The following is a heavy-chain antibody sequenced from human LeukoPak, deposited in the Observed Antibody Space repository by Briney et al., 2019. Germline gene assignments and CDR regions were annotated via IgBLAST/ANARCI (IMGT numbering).Heavy chain of an antibody. CDR2: IIPIFGTA. D-gene: IGHD5-18*01. Sequence: SVKVSCKASGGTFSSYAISWVRQAPGQGLEWMGRIIPIFGTANYAQKFQGRVTITTDESTSTAYMELSSLRSEDTAVYYCASPQNGYSYGYYWGQGALVTVSS. CDR3: ASPQNGYSYGYY. J-gene: IGHJ4*02. V-gene: IGHV1-69*05. CDR1: GGTFSSYA.